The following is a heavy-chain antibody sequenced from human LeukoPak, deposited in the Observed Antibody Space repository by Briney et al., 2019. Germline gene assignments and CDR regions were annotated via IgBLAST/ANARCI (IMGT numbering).Heavy chain of an antibody. V-gene: IGHV4-38-2*02. Sequence: SETLSLTCTVSGYSISSGYFWGWIRQPPGKGLEWIGVYHVGTTDYNPSLKSRVTISVDRSKNQMSLKLSSVTAADTAVYYCASSRRGRRTLDYWGQGTLVTVSS. CDR3: ASSRRGRRTLDY. CDR1: GYSISSGYF. J-gene: IGHJ4*02. CDR2: VYHVGTT. D-gene: IGHD2-15*01.